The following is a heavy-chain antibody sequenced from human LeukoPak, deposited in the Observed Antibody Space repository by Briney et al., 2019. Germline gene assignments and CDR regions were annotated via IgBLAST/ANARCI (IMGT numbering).Heavy chain of an antibody. CDR3: ARVDYYDSSGSLDY. V-gene: IGHV4-61*05. CDR1: GGSISSSSYY. CDR2: IYFSGST. D-gene: IGHD3-22*01. Sequence: SETLSLTYTVSGGSISSSSYYWGWIRQPPGKALEWIGYIYFSGSTNYNPSLKSRVTISVDTSKNQFSLKLNSVTAADTAVYYCARVDYYDSSGSLDYWGQGTLVTVSS. J-gene: IGHJ4*02.